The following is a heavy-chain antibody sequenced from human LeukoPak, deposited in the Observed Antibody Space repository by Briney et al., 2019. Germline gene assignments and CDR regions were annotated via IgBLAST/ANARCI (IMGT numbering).Heavy chain of an antibody. V-gene: IGHV3-30-3*01. J-gene: IGHJ4*02. CDR1: GFTFSSYA. D-gene: IGHD6-19*01. CDR3: AKGQQWLASPDY. Sequence: GGSLRLSCAASGFTFSSYAMHWVRQAPGKGLEWVAVISYDGSNKYYADSVKGRFTISRDNSKNTLYLQMNSLRAEDTAVYYCAKGQQWLASPDYWGQGTLVTVSS. CDR2: ISYDGSNK.